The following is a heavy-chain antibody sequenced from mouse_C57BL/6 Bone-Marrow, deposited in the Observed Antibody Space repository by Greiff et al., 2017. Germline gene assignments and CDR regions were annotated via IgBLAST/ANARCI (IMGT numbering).Heavy chain of an antibody. CDR3: TPNGSSYGGAWFAY. CDR1: GFNIKDDY. CDR2: IDPENGDT. Sequence: EVKLQESGAELVRPGASVKLSCTASGFNIKDDYMHWVKQRPEQGLEWIGWIDPENGDTEYASKFQGKATITADTSTNTAYLQLSSLTSEDTAVYDGTPNGSSYGGAWFAYWGQGTLVTVSA. D-gene: IGHD1-1*01. V-gene: IGHV14-4*01. J-gene: IGHJ3*01.